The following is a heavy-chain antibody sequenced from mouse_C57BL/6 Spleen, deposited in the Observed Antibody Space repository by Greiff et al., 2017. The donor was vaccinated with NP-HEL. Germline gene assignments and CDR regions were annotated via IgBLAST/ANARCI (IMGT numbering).Heavy chain of an antibody. V-gene: IGHV1-82*01. J-gene: IGHJ2*01. D-gene: IGHD3-2*02. CDR3: ARSGLLDSSGYPFDY. Sequence: QVQLQQSGPELVKPGASVKISCKASGYAFSSSWMNWVKQRPGKGLEWIGRIYPGDGDTNYNGKFKGKATLTADKSSSTAYMQLSSLTSEDSAVYFCARSGLLDSSGYPFDYWGQGTTLTVSS. CDR1: GYAFSSSW. CDR2: IYPGDGDT.